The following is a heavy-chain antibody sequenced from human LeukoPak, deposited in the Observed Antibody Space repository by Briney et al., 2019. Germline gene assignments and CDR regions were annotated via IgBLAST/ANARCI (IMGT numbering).Heavy chain of an antibody. Sequence: SETLSLTCTVSGGSISSSSYYWGWIRQPPGKGLEWIGSIYYSGSTYYNPSLRSRVTISVDTSKNQFSLKLSSVTAADTAVYYCARDRRTPSYYYGMDVWGQGTTVTVSS. CDR2: IYYSGST. V-gene: IGHV4-39*07. J-gene: IGHJ6*02. CDR3: ARDRRTPSYYYGMDV. CDR1: GGSISSSSYY. D-gene: IGHD1-14*01.